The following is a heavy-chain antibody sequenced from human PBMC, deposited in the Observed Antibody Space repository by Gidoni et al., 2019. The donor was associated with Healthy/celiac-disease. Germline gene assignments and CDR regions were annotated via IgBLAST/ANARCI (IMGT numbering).Heavy chain of an antibody. D-gene: IGHD1-7*01. J-gene: IGHJ4*02. CDR3: ASNNWNYDY. V-gene: IGHV3-48*03. CDR1: GFTFSSYE. Sequence: EVQLVESGGGLVQPGGSLRLSCAASGFTFSSYEMNWVRQAPGKGLEWVSYISSSGSTIYYADSVKGRFTISRDNAKNSLYLQMNSLRAEDTAVYYCASNNWNYDYWGQGTLVTVSS. CDR2: ISSSGSTI.